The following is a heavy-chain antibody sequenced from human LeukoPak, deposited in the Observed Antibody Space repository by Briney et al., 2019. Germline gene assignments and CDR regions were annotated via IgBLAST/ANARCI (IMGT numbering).Heavy chain of an antibody. D-gene: IGHD7-27*01. CDR2: TYYRSKWSN. CDR1: WDSVSSNSAV. Sequence: SQTSSHICAISWDSVSSNSAVWNLIRQSPSRGLEWLGRTYYRSKWSNDYAVSVKSRITTRADTSKTQLALQWNSGTPEDTAVYYCARGWGLDYWGQGTLVTVSS. CDR3: ARGWGLDY. V-gene: IGHV6-1*01. J-gene: IGHJ4*02.